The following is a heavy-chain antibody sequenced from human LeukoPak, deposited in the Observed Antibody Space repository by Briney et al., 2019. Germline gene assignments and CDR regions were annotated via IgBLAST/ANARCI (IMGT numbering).Heavy chain of an antibody. CDR1: GFTFSIYD. CDR2: MNGNSGDT. CDR3: ARDRPLIVVVSAMDV. D-gene: IGHD2-2*01. J-gene: IGHJ6*03. V-gene: IGHV1-8*01. Sequence: ASVKVSCKASGFTFSIYDINWVRQATGQGLEWMGWMNGNSGDTGYAQKFQGRLTMTRNTSISTAYMELSSLRSEDTAVYYCARDRPLIVVVSAMDVWGKGTTVTVSS.